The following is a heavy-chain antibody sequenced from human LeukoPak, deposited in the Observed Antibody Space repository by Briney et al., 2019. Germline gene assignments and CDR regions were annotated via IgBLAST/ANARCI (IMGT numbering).Heavy chain of an antibody. D-gene: IGHD3-3*01. CDR2: IYPVDSDT. CDR3: ARHRGTIFGMVMYNWFDP. J-gene: IGHJ5*02. Sequence: GESLKISCEASGYRFTSYWIGWVRQMPGKGLEWVALIYPVDSDTRYNPSFQGQVTISADKSINTVYLQWNSLKASDSAVYYCARHRGTIFGMVMYNWFDPWGQGTLVTVSS. CDR1: GYRFTSYW. V-gene: IGHV5-51*01.